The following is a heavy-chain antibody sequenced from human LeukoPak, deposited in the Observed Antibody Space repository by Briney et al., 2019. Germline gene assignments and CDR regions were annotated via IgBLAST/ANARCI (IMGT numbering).Heavy chain of an antibody. D-gene: IGHD6-19*01. CDR2: IYYSGST. CDR1: GGSVSSGSYY. Sequence: SETLSLTCTVSGGSVSSGSYYWSWIRQPPGKGLEWIGYIYYSGSTNYNPSLKSRVTISVDTSKNQFSLKLSSVTAADTAVYYCARGVAGPNLSFDYWGQGTLVTVSS. V-gene: IGHV4-61*01. CDR3: ARGVAGPNLSFDY. J-gene: IGHJ4*02.